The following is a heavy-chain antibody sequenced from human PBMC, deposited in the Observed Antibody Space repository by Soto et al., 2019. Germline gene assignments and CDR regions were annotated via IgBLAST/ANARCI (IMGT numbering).Heavy chain of an antibody. CDR1: GGAFSDYA. D-gene: IGHD2-21*02. CDR2: IMPIFRAP. J-gene: IGHJ6*02. CDR3: ASWLKGTDIGNYYYGMDV. Sequence: QVQLVQSGAEVKKPGSSVKVSCKASGGAFSDYAVSWVRQAPGQGLEWLGGIMPIFRAPDYAQKFQGRVTITADEFTRTAYMEMNSLRSEDTAVYYCASWLKGTDIGNYYYGMDVWGQGTTVTVS. V-gene: IGHV1-69*12.